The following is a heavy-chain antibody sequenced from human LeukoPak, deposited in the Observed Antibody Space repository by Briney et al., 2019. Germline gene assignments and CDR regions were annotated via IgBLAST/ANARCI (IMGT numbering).Heavy chain of an antibody. D-gene: IGHD3-10*01. J-gene: IGHJ5*02. CDR1: GGFFSGYY. Sequence: SETLSLTCAVYGGFFSGYYWSWIRQPPGKGLEWIGEINHSGSTNYNPSLKSRVTISVDTSKNQFSLKLSSVTAADTAVYYCATGYYGSGSYYNRNNWFDPWGQGTLVTVSS. CDR2: INHSGST. CDR3: ATGYYGSGSYYNRNNWFDP. V-gene: IGHV4-34*01.